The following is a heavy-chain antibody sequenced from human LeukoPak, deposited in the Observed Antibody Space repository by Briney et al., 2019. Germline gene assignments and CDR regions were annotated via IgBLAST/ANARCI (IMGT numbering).Heavy chain of an antibody. CDR3: ARHESCSNGVCYQINS. D-gene: IGHD2-8*01. Sequence: GESLKISCKGSGYSFASYWIGWVRQMPGKGLEWMGIIYPGDSDTRYSPSFQGQVTISADKSISTAYLQWSSLKASDTAMYYCARHESCSNGVCYQINSWGQETLVTVSS. CDR1: GYSFASYW. V-gene: IGHV5-51*01. CDR2: IYPGDSDT. J-gene: IGHJ4*02.